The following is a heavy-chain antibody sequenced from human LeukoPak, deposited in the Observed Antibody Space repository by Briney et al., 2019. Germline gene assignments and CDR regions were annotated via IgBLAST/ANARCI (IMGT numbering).Heavy chain of an antibody. J-gene: IGHJ4*02. CDR3: ARGSLGKATVTTRLFDY. CDR1: GFTFSSYA. Sequence: PGGSLRLSCAASGFTFSSYAMHWVRQAPGKGLEWVAVISYDGSNKYYADSVKGRFTISRDNSKNTLYLQMNSLRAEDTAVYYCARGSLGKATVTTRLFDYWGQGTLVTVSS. D-gene: IGHD4-17*01. V-gene: IGHV3-30-3*01. CDR2: ISYDGSNK.